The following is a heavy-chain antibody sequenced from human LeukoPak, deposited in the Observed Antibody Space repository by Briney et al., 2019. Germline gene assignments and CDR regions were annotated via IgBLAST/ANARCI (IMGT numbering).Heavy chain of an antibody. D-gene: IGHD3-10*01. CDR3: ALIWFAEFSEFDY. V-gene: IGHV1-46*01. J-gene: IGHJ4*02. Sequence: ASVKVSCKASGYTFTSYYMHWVRRAPGQGLEWMGIINPSGGSTSYARKFQGRVTMTRDTSTSTVYMELSSLRSEDTAVYYCALIWFAEFSEFDYWGQGTLLTVSS. CDR2: INPSGGST. CDR1: GYTFTSYY.